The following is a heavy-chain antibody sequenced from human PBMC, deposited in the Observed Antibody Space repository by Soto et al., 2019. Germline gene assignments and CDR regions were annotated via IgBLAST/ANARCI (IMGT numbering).Heavy chain of an antibody. Sequence: GGSLRLSCAASGFTFSSYWMHWVRQAPGKGLVWVSRINSDGSSKSYADSVKGRFTISRDNAKNTLYLQMNSLRAEDTAVYYCARGGSIAHRRDYYYGMDVWGQGTTVTVSS. CDR3: ARGGSIAHRRDYYYGMDV. V-gene: IGHV3-74*01. CDR1: GFTFSSYW. J-gene: IGHJ6*02. D-gene: IGHD6-13*01. CDR2: INSDGSSK.